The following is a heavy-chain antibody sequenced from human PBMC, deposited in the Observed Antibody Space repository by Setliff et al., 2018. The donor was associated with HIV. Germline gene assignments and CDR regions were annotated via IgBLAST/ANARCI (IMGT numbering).Heavy chain of an antibody. CDR2: IYYSGST. D-gene: IGHD6-13*01. CDR1: GGSISTSNW. Sequence: SETLSLTCTVSGGSISTSNWWGWIRQTPGKGLEWIGYIYYSGSTNYNPSLKSRVTMSLDTSKNQFSLKLNSVTAFDTAVYYCARKGSSSRSQEYYYDFWGQGTLVTVSS. J-gene: IGHJ4*02. CDR3: ARKGSSSRSQEYYYDF. V-gene: IGHV4-28*06.